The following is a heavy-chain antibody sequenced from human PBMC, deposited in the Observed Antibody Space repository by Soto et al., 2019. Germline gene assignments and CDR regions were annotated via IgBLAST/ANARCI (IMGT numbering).Heavy chain of an antibody. Sequence: SVKVSCKASGFTFTSSAVQWVRQARGQRLEWIGWIAVGNGNTNNAQKFQERVTITRDMSTSTAYMQLSSLGSEDTAVYYCAAEVLRFLGRDYYYYYGMDVWGQGTTVTVSS. J-gene: IGHJ6*02. CDR3: AAEVLRFLGRDYYYYYGMDV. CDR1: GFTFTSSA. V-gene: IGHV1-58*01. CDR2: IAVGNGNT. D-gene: IGHD3-3*01.